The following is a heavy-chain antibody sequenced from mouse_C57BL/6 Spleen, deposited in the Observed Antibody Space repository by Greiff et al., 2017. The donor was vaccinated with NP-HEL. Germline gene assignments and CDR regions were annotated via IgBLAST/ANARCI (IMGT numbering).Heavy chain of an antibody. Sequence: VQLQQSGAELVRPGASVKLSCKASGYTFTDYYINWVKQRPGQGLEWIARIYPGSGNTYYNEKFKGKATLTAEKSSSTAYMQLSSLTSEDSAVYFCARNNWDYYFDYWGQGTTLTVSS. V-gene: IGHV1-76*01. D-gene: IGHD4-1*01. CDR2: IYPGSGNT. CDR1: GYTFTDYY. J-gene: IGHJ2*01. CDR3: ARNNWDYYFDY.